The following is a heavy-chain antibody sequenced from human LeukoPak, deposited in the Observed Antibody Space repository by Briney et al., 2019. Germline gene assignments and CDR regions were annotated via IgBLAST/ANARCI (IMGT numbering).Heavy chain of an antibody. CDR3: ASPVSPAVVAALD. CDR2: ISSSSSYI. V-gene: IGHV3-21*01. CDR1: GFTFSSYS. D-gene: IGHD2-15*01. Sequence: GGSLRLSCAASGFTFSSYSMNWVRQAPGKGLEWVSSISSSSSYIYYADSVKGRFTISRDNAKNSLYLQMNSLRAEDTAVYYCASPVSPAVVAALDWGQGTLVTVSS. J-gene: IGHJ4*02.